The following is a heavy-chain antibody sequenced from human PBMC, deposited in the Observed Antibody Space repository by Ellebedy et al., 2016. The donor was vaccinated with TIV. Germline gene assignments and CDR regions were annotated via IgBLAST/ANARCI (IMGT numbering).Heavy chain of an antibody. Sequence: GGSLRLXCVGSGFTFSNSWMDWVRQAPGKGLEWVGRIRRIVDGGTIDYAAPVKDRFTISRDDSKNTLYLQMNSLKTGDTALYYCTTDFSNWGQGTLVTVSS. CDR2: IRRIVDGGTI. CDR1: GFTFSNSW. V-gene: IGHV3-15*07. CDR3: TTDFSN. D-gene: IGHD3-3*01. J-gene: IGHJ4*02.